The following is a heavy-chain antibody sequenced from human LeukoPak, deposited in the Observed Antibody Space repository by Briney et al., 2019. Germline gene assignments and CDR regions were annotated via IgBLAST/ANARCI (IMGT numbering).Heavy chain of an antibody. V-gene: IGHV3-23*01. CDR1: GFTFSSYA. CDR2: ISGSGGST. J-gene: IGHJ3*02. Sequence: PGGSLRLSCAASGFTFSSYAMSWVRQAPGKGLEWVSAISGSGGSTYYADSVKGRFTISRDNSKNTLYLQMNSLRAEDTAVYYCAKDYDFWSGPPGHDAFDIWGQGTMVTASS. D-gene: IGHD3-3*01. CDR3: AKDYDFWSGPPGHDAFDI.